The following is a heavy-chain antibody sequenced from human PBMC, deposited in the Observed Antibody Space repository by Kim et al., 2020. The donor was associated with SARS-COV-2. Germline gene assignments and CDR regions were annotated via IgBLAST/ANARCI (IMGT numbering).Heavy chain of an antibody. CDR1: GYSFTSYW. CDR3: ARHLIMITFGGDSDGAFDI. V-gene: IGHV5-10-1*01. Sequence: GESLKISCKGSGYSFTSYWISWVRQMPGKGLEWMGRIDPSDSYTNYSPSFQGHVTISADKSIRTAYLQWSSLKASDTAMYYCARHLIMITFGGDSDGAFDIWGQGTMVTVSS. J-gene: IGHJ3*02. D-gene: IGHD3-16*01. CDR2: IDPSDSYT.